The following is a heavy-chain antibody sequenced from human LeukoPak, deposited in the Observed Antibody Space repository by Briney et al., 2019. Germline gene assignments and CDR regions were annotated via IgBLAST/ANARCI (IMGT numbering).Heavy chain of an antibody. CDR1: GGSISGYY. CDR2: INHSGST. V-gene: IGHV4-34*01. J-gene: IGHJ4*02. D-gene: IGHD3-10*01. CDR3: ARGRRFAYYYGSGSYYEFDY. Sequence: SETLSLTCAVYGGSISGYYWSWIRQPPGKGLEWIGEINHSGSTNYNPSLKSRVTISVDTSKNQFSLKLSSVTAADTAVYYCARGRRFAYYYGSGSYYEFDYWGQGTLVTVSS.